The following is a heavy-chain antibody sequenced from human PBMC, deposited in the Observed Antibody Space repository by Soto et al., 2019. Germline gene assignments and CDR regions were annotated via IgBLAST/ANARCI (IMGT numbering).Heavy chain of an antibody. CDR3: AKGYCTNGVCYPPGMDI. J-gene: IGHJ6*02. D-gene: IGHD2-8*01. CDR2: ISWNSGSI. CDR1: GFTFDDYA. Sequence: PGGSLRLSCAASGFTFDDYAMHWVRQAPGKGLEWVSGISWNSGSIGYADSVKGRFTISRDNAKNSLYLQMNSLRAEDTALYYCAKGYCTNGVCYPPGMDIWGQGTTVTVSS. V-gene: IGHV3-9*01.